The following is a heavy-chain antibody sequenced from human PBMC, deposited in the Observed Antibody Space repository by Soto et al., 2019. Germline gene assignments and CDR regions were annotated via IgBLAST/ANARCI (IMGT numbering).Heavy chain of an antibody. D-gene: IGHD6-19*01. CDR3: ARVRWTVAGTGHLDY. V-gene: IGHV4-59*01. CDR2: IYYSGST. Sequence: SETLSLTCTVSGGSISSYYWSWIRQPPGKGLEWIGYIYYSGSTNYNPSLKSRVTISVDTSKNQFSLKLSSVTAADTAVYYCARVRWTVAGTGHLDYWGQGTLVTVSS. CDR1: GGSISSYY. J-gene: IGHJ4*02.